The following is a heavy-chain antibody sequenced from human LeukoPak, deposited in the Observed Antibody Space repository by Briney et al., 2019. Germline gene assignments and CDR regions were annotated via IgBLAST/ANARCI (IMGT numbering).Heavy chain of an antibody. J-gene: IGHJ5*02. V-gene: IGHV2-5*01. D-gene: IGHD3-22*01. CDR2: IYWNDDK. CDR1: EFSLSTSGQG. CDR3: AHRSITMIEDWFDP. Sequence: SGPTLANTTQTHTLTCTFSEFSLSTSGQGVGWIRQLPGKALESLALIYWNDDKRYSPSLKSRLTITKDTSKNQVVLTMTNMDPVDTATYYCAHRSITMIEDWFDPWGQGTLVTVSS.